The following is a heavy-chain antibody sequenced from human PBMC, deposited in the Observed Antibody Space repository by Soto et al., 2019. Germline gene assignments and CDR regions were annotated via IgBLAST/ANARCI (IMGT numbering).Heavy chain of an antibody. CDR3: AKGKGRRDFYYRGLDL. V-gene: IGHV3-23*01. D-gene: IGHD1-26*01. J-gene: IGHJ6*02. CDR2: ITAATGTT. Sequence: EVQLLESGGGLVQPGGSLRLSCAASGFTFGSYGMTWVRQAPGKGLECVSGITAATGTTYYADSVTGRFTISRDLSTNTLFLQLNSLTAAASAVYYCAKGKGRRDFYYRGLDLWGQGTTVTVSS. CDR1: GFTFGSYG.